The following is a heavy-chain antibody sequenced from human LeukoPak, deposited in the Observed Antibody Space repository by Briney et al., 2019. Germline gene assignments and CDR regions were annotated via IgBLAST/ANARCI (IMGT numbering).Heavy chain of an antibody. V-gene: IGHV3-21*01. D-gene: IGHD5-18*01. CDR3: AREIADTTMMRGYYYGMDV. CDR1: GFTFNTYS. Sequence: GGSLRLSCAASGFTFNTYSMNWVRQPQGKGREWVSSITIISSYIYYADSVKGRFTISRDNAKNSLYLQMNSLRAEDAAIYYCAREIADTTMMRGYYYGMDVWGQGTTVTVSS. CDR2: ITIISSYI. J-gene: IGHJ6*02.